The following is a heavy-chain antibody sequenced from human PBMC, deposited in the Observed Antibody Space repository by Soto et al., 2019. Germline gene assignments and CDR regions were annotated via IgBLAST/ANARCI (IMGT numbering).Heavy chain of an antibody. D-gene: IGHD3-10*01. Sequence: EVQLVESGGGLVQPGGSLRLSCAASGFTFSSYDMHWVRQATGKGLEWVSAIGTAGDTYYPGSVKGRFTISRENAKNSLYLQMNSLRAGDTAVYYCARARPNVVRGVTPWYFDLWGRGTLVTVSS. J-gene: IGHJ2*01. CDR2: IGTAGDT. V-gene: IGHV3-13*01. CDR1: GFTFSSYD. CDR3: ARARPNVVRGVTPWYFDL.